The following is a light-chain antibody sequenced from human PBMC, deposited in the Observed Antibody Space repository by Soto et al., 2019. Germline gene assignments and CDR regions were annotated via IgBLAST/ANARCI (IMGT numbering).Light chain of an antibody. J-gene: IGLJ2*01. CDR2: RNN. Sequence: QSVLTQPPSASRTPGQRVTISCSGSSSNIESNFVYWYQQFPGTTPRLLIYRNNQRPSGVPDRFSGSKSGTSASLAISALRSEDEADYYCTVWDDSLRGRLFGGGTKLTV. CDR3: TVWDDSLRGRL. V-gene: IGLV1-47*01. CDR1: SSNIESNF.